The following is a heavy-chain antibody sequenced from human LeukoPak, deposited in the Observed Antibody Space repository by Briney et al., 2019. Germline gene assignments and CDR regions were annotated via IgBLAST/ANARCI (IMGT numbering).Heavy chain of an antibody. CDR3: ARVCLWGGSCYVYYNGMDV. J-gene: IGHJ6*02. CDR1: GGSFNGYS. D-gene: IGHD2-2*01. Sequence: SETLSLTCAVYGGSFNGYSWSWMRQPPGKGLEWIGEINHSAGTNYNPSLKSRVTISVDTSKNQFSLRLRSVTAADTAVYYCARVCLWGGSCYVYYNGMDVWGQGTTVTVSS. CDR2: INHSAGT. V-gene: IGHV4-34*01.